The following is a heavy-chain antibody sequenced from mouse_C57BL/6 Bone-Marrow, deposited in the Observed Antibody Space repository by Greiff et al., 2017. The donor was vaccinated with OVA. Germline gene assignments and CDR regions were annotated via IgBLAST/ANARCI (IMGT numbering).Heavy chain of an antibody. V-gene: IGHV1-63*01. CDR1: GYTFTNYW. CDR2: IYPGGGYT. J-gene: IGHJ4*01. D-gene: IGHD3-3*01. CDR3: ARRDDKGYYAMDY. Sequence: QVHVKQSGAELVRPGTSVKMSCKASGYTFTNYWIGWAKQRPGHGLEWIGDIYPGGGYTNYNEKFKGKATLTADKSSSTAYMQFSSLTSEDSAIYYCARRDDKGYYAMDYWGQGTSVTVSS.